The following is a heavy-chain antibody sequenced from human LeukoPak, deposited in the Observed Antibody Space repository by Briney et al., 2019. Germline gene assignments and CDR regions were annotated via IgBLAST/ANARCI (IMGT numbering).Heavy chain of an antibody. D-gene: IGHD2/OR15-2a*01. Sequence: GGSLRLSCAASGFIFSSYWMTWVRQAPGKAPEWVANIRHDGREKYYVGSVKGRFTLSRDNAKNSLYLQMNSLRAEDTAVYYCARGPTRANSSDYWGQGTLVTVSS. V-gene: IGHV3-7*01. CDR2: IRHDGREK. J-gene: IGHJ4*02. CDR3: ARGPTRANSSDY. CDR1: GFIFSSYW.